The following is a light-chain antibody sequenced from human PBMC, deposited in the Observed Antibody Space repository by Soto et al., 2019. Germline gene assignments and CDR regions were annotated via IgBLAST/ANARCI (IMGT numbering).Light chain of an antibody. Sequence: IVMRRSPASLSLSAGGRTTVSCRASQSISDTLAWYQQKPGQAPRLLIHGASTRAPGFPARFSGSGSGTDFTVIISRLPSEAFAVYCCQQYVNGTWKFGQGTKG. V-gene: IGKV3-15*01. J-gene: IGKJ1*01. CDR2: GAS. CDR3: QQYVNGTWK. CDR1: QSISDT.